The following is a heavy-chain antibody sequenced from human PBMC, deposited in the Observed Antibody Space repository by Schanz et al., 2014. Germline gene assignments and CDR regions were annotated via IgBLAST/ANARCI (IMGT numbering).Heavy chain of an antibody. J-gene: IGHJ4*02. D-gene: IGHD6-13*01. CDR1: GFTFSSSG. V-gene: IGHV3-30*02. CDR3: VKDLGGSSSSWYSHFDH. Sequence: QVQLVESGGGVVQPGGSLRLSCVASGFTFSSSGMHWVRQAPGKGLEWVAFIRYTGGNKYYPDSVKGRFTISRDNSKNTVYLKMNSLRAEDTAVYHCVKDLGGSSSSWYSHFDHWGLGTLVTVSS. CDR2: IRYTGGNK.